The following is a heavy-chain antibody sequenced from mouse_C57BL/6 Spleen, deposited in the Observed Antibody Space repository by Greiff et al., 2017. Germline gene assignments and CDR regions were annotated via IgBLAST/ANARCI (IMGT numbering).Heavy chain of an antibody. CDR3: ARRGLRRWDYYAMDY. J-gene: IGHJ4*01. D-gene: IGHD2-4*01. CDR1: GYTFTDYY. CDR2: INPNNGGT. V-gene: IGHV1-26*01. Sequence: VQLQQSGPELVKPGASVKISCKASGYTFTDYYMNWVKQSHGKSLEWIGDINPNNGGTSYNQKFKGKATLTVDKSSSTAYMELRSLTSEDSAVYYCARRGLRRWDYYAMDYWGQGTSVTVSS.